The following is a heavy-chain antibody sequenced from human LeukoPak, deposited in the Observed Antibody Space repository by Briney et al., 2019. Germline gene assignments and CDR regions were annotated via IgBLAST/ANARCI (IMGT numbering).Heavy chain of an antibody. D-gene: IGHD2-2*01. V-gene: IGHV3-21*01. CDR1: GFTFSSYS. J-gene: IGHJ4*02. CDR3: ARDRAKYQLLSAGYFDY. Sequence: GGSLRLSCAASGFTFSSYSMNWVRQAPGKGLEWVSSISSSSSYIYYADSVKGRFTISRDNAKHSLYLQMNSLRAEDTAVYYCARDRAKYQLLSAGYFDYWGQGTLVTVSS. CDR2: ISSSSSYI.